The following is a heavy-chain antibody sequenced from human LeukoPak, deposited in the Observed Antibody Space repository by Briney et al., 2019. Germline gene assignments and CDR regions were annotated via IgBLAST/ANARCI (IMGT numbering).Heavy chain of an antibody. CDR1: GFKFDDCA. V-gene: IGHV3-9*01. J-gene: IGHJ4*02. Sequence: QPGRSLRLSCATSGFKFDDCAMHWVRQAPGMGLEWISGITWNSGRLDYADSVKGRFTISRDGDKKSLYLQMNSLRPEDTAVYFCAKGAQQFNYFDYWGPGTLVTVSS. CDR2: ITWNSGRL. D-gene: IGHD4-11*01. CDR3: AKGAQQFNYFDY.